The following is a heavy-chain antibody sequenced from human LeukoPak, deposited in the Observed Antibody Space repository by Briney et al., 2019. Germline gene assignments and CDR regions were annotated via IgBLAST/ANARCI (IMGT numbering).Heavy chain of an antibody. J-gene: IGHJ4*02. D-gene: IGHD6-13*01. CDR3: ARGGDSSSWRPFDY. CDR2: IYYSGST. Sequence: PSETLSLTCTVSGGSISSYYWSWIRQPPGKGLEWIGYIYYSGSTNYNPSLKSRVTISVDTSKNQFSLKLSSVTPADTAVYYCARGGDSSSWRPFDYWGQGTLVTVSS. V-gene: IGHV4-59*01. CDR1: GGSISSYY.